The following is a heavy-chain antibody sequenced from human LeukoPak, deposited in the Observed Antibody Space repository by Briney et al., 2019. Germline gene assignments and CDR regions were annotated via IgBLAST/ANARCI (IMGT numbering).Heavy chain of an antibody. CDR2: ISSRSSYI. V-gene: IGHV3-21*03. Sequence: GGSLRLSCAASGFTFSSYSMNWVRQAPGKGLEWVSSISSRSSYIYYADSVKGRFTISRDNSKNSLYLQMNSLRTEDTGFYYCGKDMGPRGVGATPHYWGQGTLVTVSS. D-gene: IGHD1-26*01. CDR1: GFTFSSYS. J-gene: IGHJ4*02. CDR3: GKDMGPRGVGATPHY.